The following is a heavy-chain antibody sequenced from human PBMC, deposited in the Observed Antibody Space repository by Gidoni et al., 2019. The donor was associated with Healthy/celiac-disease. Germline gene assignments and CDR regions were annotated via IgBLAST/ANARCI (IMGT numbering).Heavy chain of an antibody. CDR1: GFTFSSYA. Sequence: QVQLVESGGGVVQPGRSLRLSCAASGFTFSSYAMHCVRQAPGKGLEWVAVISYDGSNKYYADSVKGRFTISRDNSKNTLYLQMNSLRAEDTAVYYCARDRGFDYYGSGSYCDYWGQGTLVTVSS. J-gene: IGHJ4*02. CDR3: ARDRGFDYYGSGSYCDY. D-gene: IGHD3-10*01. V-gene: IGHV3-30*04. CDR2: ISYDGSNK.